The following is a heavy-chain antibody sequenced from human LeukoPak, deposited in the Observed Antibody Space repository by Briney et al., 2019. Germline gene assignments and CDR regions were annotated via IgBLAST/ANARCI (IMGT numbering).Heavy chain of an antibody. CDR3: ARGRDSSSWYDGMDV. Sequence: ASVKVSCKASGYTFTDYYMHWVRQAPGQGLEWMRWINPNSGGTNYAQKFQGRVTMTRDTSISTAYMELSRLRSDDTAVYYCARGRDSSSWYDGMDVWGQGTTVTVSS. CDR2: INPNSGGT. V-gene: IGHV1-2*02. J-gene: IGHJ6*02. D-gene: IGHD6-13*01. CDR1: GYTFTDYY.